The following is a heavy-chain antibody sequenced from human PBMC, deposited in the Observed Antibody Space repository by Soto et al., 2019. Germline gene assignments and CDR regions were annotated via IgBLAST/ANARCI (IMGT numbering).Heavy chain of an antibody. CDR2: IYYSGST. CDR3: ARDFGNGSGSYLFGFPWRAYGMDV. V-gene: IGHV4-30-4*01. Sequence: SETLSLTCTVSGGSISSGDYYWSWIRQPPGKGLEWIGYIYYSGSTYYNPSLKSRVTISVDTSKNQFSLRLSSVTAADTAVYYCARDFGNGSGSYLFGFPWRAYGMDVWGEGITVT. J-gene: IGHJ6*02. D-gene: IGHD3-10*01. CDR1: GGSISSGDYY.